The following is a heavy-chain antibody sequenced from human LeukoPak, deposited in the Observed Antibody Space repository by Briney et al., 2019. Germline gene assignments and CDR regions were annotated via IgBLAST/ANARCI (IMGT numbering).Heavy chain of an antibody. CDR3: VRDAGTIPEVVNAHFDY. J-gene: IGHJ4*02. D-gene: IGHD1-14*01. CDR2: ISQDGTRD. CDR1: GSTFISYL. V-gene: IGHV3-30-3*01. Sequence: GASLRLSCEASGSTFISYLIHWVRQAPGKGLEWVALISQDGTRDCYATSVRGRFTISRDNSKNTVYLHMNSLRPEDTALYYCVRDAGTIPEVVNAHFDYWGQGTLVTASS.